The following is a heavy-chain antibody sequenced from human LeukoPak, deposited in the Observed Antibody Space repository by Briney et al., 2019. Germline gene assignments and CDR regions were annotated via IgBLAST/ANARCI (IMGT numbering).Heavy chain of an antibody. CDR1: GGSISSYY. Sequence: SDTLSLTCTVSGGSISSYYWSWIRQPPGKGLAWIGYIHYSGSTKYNPSLKCRVTISVDTSKNQFSLKLSSVTAADTAVYYCARDRGYCSGGSCYYYGMDVWGQGTTVTVSS. V-gene: IGHV4-59*01. J-gene: IGHJ6*02. CDR2: IHYSGST. CDR3: ARDRGYCSGGSCYYYGMDV. D-gene: IGHD2-15*01.